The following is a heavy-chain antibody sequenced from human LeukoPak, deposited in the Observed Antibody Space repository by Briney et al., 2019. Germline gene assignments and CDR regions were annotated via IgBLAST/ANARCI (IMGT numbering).Heavy chain of an antibody. CDR3: ARGPAAGSAENWFDP. J-gene: IGHJ5*02. D-gene: IGHD6-13*01. CDR1: GDSISSSNW. V-gene: IGHV4-4*02. CDR2: IYHSGST. Sequence: SGTLSLTCAVSGDSISSSNWWSWVRQPPGKGLEWIGEIYHSGSTNYNPSLKSRVTISVDKSKNQLSLKLSSVTAADTAAYYCARGPAAGSAENWFDPWGQGTLVTVSS.